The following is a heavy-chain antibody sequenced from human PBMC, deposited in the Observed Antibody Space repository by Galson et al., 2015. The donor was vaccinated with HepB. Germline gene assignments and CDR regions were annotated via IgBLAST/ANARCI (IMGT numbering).Heavy chain of an antibody. CDR2: INHSGST. J-gene: IGHJ6*03. Sequence: ETLSLTCAVYGGSFSGYYWSWIRQPPGKGLEWIGEINHSGSTNYNPSLKSRVTISVDTSKNQFSLKLSSVTAADTAVYYCARGPWIQLWTSYYYYYYMDVWGKGTTVTVSS. CDR1: GGSFSGYY. CDR3: ARGPWIQLWTSYYYYYYMDV. D-gene: IGHD5-18*01. V-gene: IGHV4-34*01.